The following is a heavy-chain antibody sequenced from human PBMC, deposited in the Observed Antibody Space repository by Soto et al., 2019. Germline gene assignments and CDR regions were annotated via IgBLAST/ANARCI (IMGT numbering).Heavy chain of an antibody. CDR2: INPSGGGT. CDR3: ALIGSAMYYSRDY. Sequence: QVQVVQSGAEVRKPGASVNVSCKASGYTSSKYYLHWVRQAPGQGLEWMGLINPSGGGTAYAQDYKGRVTMISDTSTSTFYMELSSLTSDDTAIYYCALIGSAMYYSRDYWGQGTLVTVSS. J-gene: IGHJ4*02. D-gene: IGHD3-16*01. CDR1: GYTSSKYY. V-gene: IGHV1-46*01.